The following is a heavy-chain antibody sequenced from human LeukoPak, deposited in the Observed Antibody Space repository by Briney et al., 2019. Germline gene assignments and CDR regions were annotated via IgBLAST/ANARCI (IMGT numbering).Heavy chain of an antibody. CDR1: GASISSGNYY. Sequence: SETLSLTCTVSGASISSGNYYWGWIRQPPGKGLEWLGSIYYSGDTYNNPPLRSRVTISVDTSKNQFSLKLSSVTAADTAVYYCARETSQKGAHYMDVWGKGTTITISS. D-gene: IGHD3-16*01. V-gene: IGHV4-39*07. J-gene: IGHJ6*03. CDR2: IYYSGDT. CDR3: ARETSQKGAHYMDV.